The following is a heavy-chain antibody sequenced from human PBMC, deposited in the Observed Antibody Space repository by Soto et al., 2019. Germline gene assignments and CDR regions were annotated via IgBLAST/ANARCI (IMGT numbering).Heavy chain of an antibody. CDR3: ARVFSDSSSFFDP. V-gene: IGHV4-31*03. Sequence: QVQLQESGPGLVKPSQTLSLTCTVSGGSISSGGYYWSWIRQHPGKGLEWIGYIYYSGRTDYNPSLKSRVTISVDTSKNQFSLKLSSVTAADTAVYYCARVFSDSSSFFDPWGQGTLVTFSS. D-gene: IGHD6-13*01. CDR1: GGSISSGGYY. J-gene: IGHJ5*02. CDR2: IYYSGRT.